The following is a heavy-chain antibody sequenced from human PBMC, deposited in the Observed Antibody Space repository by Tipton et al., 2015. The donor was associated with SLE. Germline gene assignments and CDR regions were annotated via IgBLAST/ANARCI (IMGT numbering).Heavy chain of an antibody. CDR2: IFYGGTT. V-gene: IGHV4-39*07. J-gene: IGHJ4*02. CDR3: ARHGYGDSGIDY. D-gene: IGHD4-17*01. CDR1: GGSISTSPYF. Sequence: TLSLTCTVSGGSISTSPYFWGWIRQPPGKGLEWIGSIFYGGTTYYNPSLKSRVTISVDTSKNQFSLKLTSVTAADTAFYCCARHGYGDSGIDYWGQGTLVTVSS.